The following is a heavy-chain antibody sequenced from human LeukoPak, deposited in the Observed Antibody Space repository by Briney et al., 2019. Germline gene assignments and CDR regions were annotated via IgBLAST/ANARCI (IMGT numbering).Heavy chain of an antibody. D-gene: IGHD3-16*01. V-gene: IGHV4-39*01. Sequence: SETLSLTCTVSGGSISSGSYYWGWIRQPPGKGLEWIGSIYYSGSTYYNPSLKSRVTISVDTSKNQFSLKLSSMTAADTADYCCAGGATLYYFGYWGQGTLVTVSS. J-gene: IGHJ4*02. CDR2: IYYSGST. CDR1: GGSISSGSYY. CDR3: AGGATLYYFGY.